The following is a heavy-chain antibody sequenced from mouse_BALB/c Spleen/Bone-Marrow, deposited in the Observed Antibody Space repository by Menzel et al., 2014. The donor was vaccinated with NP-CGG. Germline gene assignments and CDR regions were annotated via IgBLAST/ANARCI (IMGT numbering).Heavy chain of an antibody. CDR2: ISGGGSYT. D-gene: IGHD2-4*01. CDR3: ARHAYYDQTEVSFVY. V-gene: IGHV5-9-2*01. J-gene: IGHJ3*01. CDR1: GFTFSSYG. Sequence: EVMLVESGGNLVKSGGSLKLSCAASGFTFSSYGMSWVRQTPEKRLEWVATISGGGSYTFYPDSVKGRFTISRVNAKNNLYLQLSSLRSEDTALYYCARHAYYDQTEVSFVYWGQGTLVTVSA.